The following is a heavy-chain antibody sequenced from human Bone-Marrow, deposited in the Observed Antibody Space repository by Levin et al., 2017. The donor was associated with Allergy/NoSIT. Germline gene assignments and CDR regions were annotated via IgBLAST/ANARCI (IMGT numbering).Heavy chain of an antibody. V-gene: IGHV3-21*06. CDR1: TFLFSDYT. CDR2: ISRRSSYI. CDR3: ARGLKILTTGSLYHNAMDA. Sequence: AGGSLRLSCAASTFLFSDYTMNWVRQAPGKGLEWVASISRRSSYIYYADSVKGRFTISRDNAKNSVSLQMNSLRAEDTAIYYCARGLKILTTGSLYHNAMDAWGQGTTVSVSS. J-gene: IGHJ6*02. D-gene: IGHD3-9*01.